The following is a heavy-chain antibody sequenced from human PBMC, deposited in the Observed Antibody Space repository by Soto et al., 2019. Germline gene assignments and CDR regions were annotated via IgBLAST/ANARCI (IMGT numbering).Heavy chain of an antibody. CDR1: GFTFSSYA. J-gene: IGHJ6*02. CDR3: AKDRRAIVVVITPPNGLDV. Sequence: PGGSLRLSCAASGFTFSSYAMSWVRQAPGKGLEWVSAISGSGGSTYYAGSVKGRFTISRDNSKNTLYLQMNSLRAEDTAVYYCAKDRRAIVVVITPPNGLDVWGQGTTVTVYS. V-gene: IGHV3-23*01. CDR2: ISGSGGST. D-gene: IGHD3-22*01.